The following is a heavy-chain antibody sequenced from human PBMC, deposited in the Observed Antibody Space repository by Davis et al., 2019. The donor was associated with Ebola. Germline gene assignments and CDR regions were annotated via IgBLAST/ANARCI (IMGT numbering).Heavy chain of an antibody. CDR2: ISSNGGST. CDR3: ARGCSSTSCYNYGYYYGMDV. D-gene: IGHD2-2*02. V-gene: IGHV3-64*04. Sequence: GESLKISCSASGFTFSSYAMHWVRQAPGKGLEYVSAISSNGGSTYYADSVKGRFTISRDNAKNSLYLQMNSLRAEDTAVYYCARGCSSTSCYNYGYYYGMDVWGQGTTVTVSS. CDR1: GFTFSSYA. J-gene: IGHJ6*02.